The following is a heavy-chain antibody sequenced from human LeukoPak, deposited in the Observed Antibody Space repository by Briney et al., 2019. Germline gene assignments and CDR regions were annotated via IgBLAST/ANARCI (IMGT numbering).Heavy chain of an antibody. CDR3: AKDSSTGDYYMDV. V-gene: IGHV3-43*01. D-gene: IGHD2-2*01. Sequence: GGSLRLSCAASGFTFDDHTMHWVRQAPGKGLEWVSLISWDGGSKYYADSVKGRFTISRDNSKNSLYLQMNSLRTEDTALYYCAKDSSTGDYYMDVWGKGTTVTVSS. J-gene: IGHJ6*03. CDR2: ISWDGGSK. CDR1: GFTFDDHT.